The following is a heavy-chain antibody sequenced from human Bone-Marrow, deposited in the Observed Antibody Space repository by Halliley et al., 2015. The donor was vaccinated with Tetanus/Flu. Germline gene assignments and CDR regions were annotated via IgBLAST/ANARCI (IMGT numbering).Heavy chain of an antibody. CDR3: VREGYASGWSKAFDY. J-gene: IGHJ4*01. V-gene: IGHV1-18*01. D-gene: IGHD6-19*01. Sequence: MGWINGYNGDTRYAQKFQGRVTVTIDTSTSTAYMELSSLRSEDTAVYYCVREGYASGWSKAFDYWGQGTLVTVSS. CDR2: INGYNGDT.